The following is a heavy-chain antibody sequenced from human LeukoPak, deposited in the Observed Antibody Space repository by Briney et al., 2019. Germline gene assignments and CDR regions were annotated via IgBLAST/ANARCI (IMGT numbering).Heavy chain of an antibody. V-gene: IGHV3-15*01. J-gene: IGHJ4*02. CDR2: IKGKPDGATI. CDR3: TTPTDLAY. CDR1: GSNFTNAW. Sequence: GGSLRLSCAAAGSNFTNAWMSWVRQAPGKGLEWVGRIKGKPDGATIAYAAPVKGRFTISRDDSRSSLYLQMNSLKTEDTAVYYCTTPTDLAYWGEGALVTVS.